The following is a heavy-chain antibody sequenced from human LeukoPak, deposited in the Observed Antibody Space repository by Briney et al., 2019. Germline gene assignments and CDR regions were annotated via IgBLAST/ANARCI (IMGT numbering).Heavy chain of an antibody. V-gene: IGHV3-48*03. D-gene: IGHD3-22*01. J-gene: IGHJ4*02. Sequence: GGSLRLSCAASGFTFSSYEMNWVRQAPGKGLEWVSYISSSGSTIYYADSVKGRFTISRDNAKNSLYLQMNSLRAEDTAVYYCARARYYYDSSGYYRAFDYWGQGTLVTDSS. CDR2: ISSSGSTI. CDR3: ARARYYYDSSGYYRAFDY. CDR1: GFTFSSYE.